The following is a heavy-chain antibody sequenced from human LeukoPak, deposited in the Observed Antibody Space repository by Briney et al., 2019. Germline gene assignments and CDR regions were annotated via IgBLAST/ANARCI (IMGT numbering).Heavy chain of an antibody. J-gene: IGHJ4*02. Sequence: GGSLRLSCAASGFSFSSTAMNWVRQAPGKGLEWVSASGTDGDTYYADSVQGRFTISRDNSRNTLYLQMTSLRADDTAVYYCAKKTPGTHPFDYWGQGTLVTASP. D-gene: IGHD6-13*01. CDR1: GFSFSSTA. CDR3: AKKTPGTHPFDY. CDR2: SGTDGDT. V-gene: IGHV3-23*01.